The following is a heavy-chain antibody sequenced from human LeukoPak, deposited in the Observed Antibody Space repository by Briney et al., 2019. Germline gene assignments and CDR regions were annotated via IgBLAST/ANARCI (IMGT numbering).Heavy chain of an antibody. D-gene: IGHD4-17*01. CDR3: AREGEGDYAAFDI. CDR1: GGSISSYY. V-gene: IGHV4-59*12. CDR2: IYYSGST. Sequence: SETLSLTCTVSGGSISSYYWSWIRQPPGKGLEWIGYIYYSGSTNYNPSLKSRVTISVDTSKNQFSLKLSSVTAADTAVYYCAREGEGDYAAFDIWGQGTMVTVSS. J-gene: IGHJ3*02.